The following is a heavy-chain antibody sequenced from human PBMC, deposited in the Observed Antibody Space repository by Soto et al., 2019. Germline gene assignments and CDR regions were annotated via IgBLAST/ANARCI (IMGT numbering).Heavy chain of an antibody. V-gene: IGHV1-69*12. CDR3: GRDGAGMGATFDY. D-gene: IGHD1-26*01. Sequence: QVQLVQSGAVVKKPGSSVKVSCKASGGTFSSYAMNWVRQAPGPGLEGMGGIIPMFGTTTYAQKFQGRVTITADESTRTVYMELTGLTCADTAVYYCGRDGAGMGATFDYWGQGTLVTVSS. CDR1: GGTFSSYA. J-gene: IGHJ4*02. CDR2: IIPMFGTT.